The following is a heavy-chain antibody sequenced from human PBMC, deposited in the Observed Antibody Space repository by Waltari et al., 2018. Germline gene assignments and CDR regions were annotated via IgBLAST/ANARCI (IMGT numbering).Heavy chain of an antibody. D-gene: IGHD3-10*01. CDR1: GASITNSNSY. Sequence: QLQLQESGPGLVKPSETLSLTCSVSGASITNSNSYWSWIRQPPGKGLEWIGSIYYRGSTYSSPSLKSRVTISLDTSKNQLSLKVSPVTVADTAIYFCARNMESPYNAPYYFYYMDVWGKGTTVTVSS. V-gene: IGHV4-39*01. CDR2: IYYRGST. J-gene: IGHJ6*03. CDR3: ARNMESPYNAPYYFYYMDV.